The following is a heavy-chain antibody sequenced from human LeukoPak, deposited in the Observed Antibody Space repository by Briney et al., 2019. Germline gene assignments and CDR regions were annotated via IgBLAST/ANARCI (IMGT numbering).Heavy chain of an antibody. D-gene: IGHD2-15*01. CDR1: GGSISSSSYY. CDR2: IYYSGST. V-gene: IGHV4-39*01. CDR3: ARVGGPYCSGGSCVVSYGMDV. J-gene: IGHJ6*02. Sequence: SETLSLTCTVSGGSISSSSYYWGWIRQPPGKGLEWIGSIYYSGSTYYNPSLKSRVTISVDTSKNQFSLKLSSVTAADTAVYYCARVGGPYCSGGSCVVSYGMDVWGQGTTVTVSS.